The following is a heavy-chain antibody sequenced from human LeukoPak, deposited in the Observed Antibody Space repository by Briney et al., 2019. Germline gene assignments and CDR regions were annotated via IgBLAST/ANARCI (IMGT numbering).Heavy chain of an antibody. Sequence: GGSLRLSCAASGFTFSSYWMHWVRQAPGKGLVWVSRINSDGSSTNYADSVKGRFTISRDNSKNTLYLQMNSLRAEDTAVYYCARGTYYYGSGSYTTDWGQGTLVTVSS. CDR2: INSDGSST. V-gene: IGHV3-74*01. J-gene: IGHJ4*02. D-gene: IGHD3-10*01. CDR3: ARGTYYYGSGSYTTD. CDR1: GFTFSSYW.